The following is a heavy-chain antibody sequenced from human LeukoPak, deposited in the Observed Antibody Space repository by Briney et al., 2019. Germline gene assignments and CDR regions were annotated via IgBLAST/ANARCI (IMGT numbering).Heavy chain of an antibody. J-gene: IGHJ4*02. CDR2: IIPIFGTA. V-gene: IGHV1-69*13. CDR3: ARDLTAGALYFDY. Sequence: SVKVSCKASGGTFSSYAISWVRQAPGQGLEWMGGIIPIFGTANYAQKFQGRVTITADESTSTAYMELSSLRSEDTAVYYCARDLTAGALYFDYWGQGTLVTVSS. D-gene: IGHD6-13*01. CDR1: GGTFSSYA.